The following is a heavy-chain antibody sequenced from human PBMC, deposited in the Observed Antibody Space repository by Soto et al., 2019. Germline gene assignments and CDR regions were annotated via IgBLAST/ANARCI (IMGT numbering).Heavy chain of an antibody. CDR3: ARVGCSSTSCYPNWFDP. CDR1: GFTFSSYA. Sequence: CLRLSCAASGFTFSSYAMHWVRQALGKGLEWVAVISYDGTNKYYADSVKGRFSISRDNSENTLYLQMNSLRAEDTAVYYCARVGCSSTSCYPNWFDPWGQGTQVTVSS. CDR2: ISYDGTNK. J-gene: IGHJ5*02. V-gene: IGHV3-30-3*01. D-gene: IGHD2-2*01.